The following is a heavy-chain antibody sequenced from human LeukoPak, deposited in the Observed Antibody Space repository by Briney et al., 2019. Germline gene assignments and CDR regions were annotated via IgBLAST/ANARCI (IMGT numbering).Heavy chain of an antibody. D-gene: IGHD3-10*01. V-gene: IGHV4-59*01. CDR1: GGSISGYY. CDR2: ISYTGST. J-gene: IGHJ4*02. CDR3: AGRGMYYYGY. Sequence: SETLSLTCTVSGGSISGYYWSWIRQPPGKGLEWIGYISYTGSTNYNPSLKSPVTISVDTSKNQFSLKLSSVTAADTAVYFCAGRGMYYYGYRGQGTLVTVSS.